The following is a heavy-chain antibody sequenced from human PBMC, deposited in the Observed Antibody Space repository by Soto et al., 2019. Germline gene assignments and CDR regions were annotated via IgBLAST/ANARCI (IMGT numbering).Heavy chain of an antibody. CDR1: GGSISSGGYS. CDR3: ARAHYGDYGYGMDV. Sequence: LCGGSISSGGYSWSWIRQPPGKGLEWIGYIYHSGSTYYNPSLKSRVTISVDRSKNQLRSVTAADTAVYYCARAHYGDYGYGMDVWGQGTTVTVSS. V-gene: IGHV4-30-2*01. D-gene: IGHD4-17*01. CDR2: IYHSGST. J-gene: IGHJ6*02.